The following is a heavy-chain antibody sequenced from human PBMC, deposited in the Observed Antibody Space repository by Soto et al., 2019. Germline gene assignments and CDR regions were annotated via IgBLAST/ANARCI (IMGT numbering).Heavy chain of an antibody. V-gene: IGHV3-74*01. Sequence: VQLVESGGGLVQPGGSLRLSCAASGFAFGSYWMHWVRQAPGKGLVWVSRISQDGAIATQADSVKGRFTISRYNAKNTLFLQMNRLRADDTAVYYCLRDQRHWNEFADQWGQGTLVTVSS. CDR1: GFAFGSYW. CDR2: ISQDGAIA. CDR3: LRDQRHWNEFADQ. D-gene: IGHD1-1*01. J-gene: IGHJ4*02.